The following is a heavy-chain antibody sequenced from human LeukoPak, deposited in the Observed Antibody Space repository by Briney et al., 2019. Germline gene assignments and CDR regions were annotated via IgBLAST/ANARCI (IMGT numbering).Heavy chain of an antibody. J-gene: IGHJ4*02. Sequence: ASVKVSCKASGFTFTSSAMQWVRQARGQRLEWIGWIVVGSGNTNYAQKFQERVTITRDMSTSTAYMELSSLRAEDTAVYYCAKGGSRYCSGGSCHFDYWGQGTLVTVSS. CDR3: AKGGSRYCSGGSCHFDY. D-gene: IGHD2-15*01. CDR2: IVVGSGNT. CDR1: GFTFTSSA. V-gene: IGHV1-58*02.